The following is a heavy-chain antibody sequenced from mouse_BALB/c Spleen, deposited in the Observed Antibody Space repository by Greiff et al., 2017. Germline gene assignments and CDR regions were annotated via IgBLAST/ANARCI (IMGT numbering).Heavy chain of an antibody. CDR3: AKIEYGKVYAMDY. CDR2: IWRGGST. CDR1: GFSLTSYG. V-gene: IGHV2-5-1*01. D-gene: IGHD2-10*02. Sequence: QVQLQQSGPSLVQPSQSLSITCTVSGFSLTSYGVHWVRQSPGKGLEWLGVIWRGGSTDYNAAFMSRLSITKDNSKSQVFFKMNSLQADDTAIYYCAKIEYGKVYAMDYWGQGTSVTVSS. J-gene: IGHJ4*01.